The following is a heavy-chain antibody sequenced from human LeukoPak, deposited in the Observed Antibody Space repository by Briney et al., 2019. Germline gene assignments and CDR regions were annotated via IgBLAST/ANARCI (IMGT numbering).Heavy chain of an antibody. Sequence: PSETLSLTCTVSGGSISSSSYYWGWIRQPPGKGLEWIGSIYYSGSTYYNPSLKSRVTISVDTSKNQFSLKLSSVTAADTAVYYCARALLWFGEFGNWFDPWGQGTLVTVSS. CDR2: IYYSGST. D-gene: IGHD3-10*01. V-gene: IGHV4-39*01. J-gene: IGHJ5*02. CDR3: ARALLWFGEFGNWFDP. CDR1: GGSISSSSYY.